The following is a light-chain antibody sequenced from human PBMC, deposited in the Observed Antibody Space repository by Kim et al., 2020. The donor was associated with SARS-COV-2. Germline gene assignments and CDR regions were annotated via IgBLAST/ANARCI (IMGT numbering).Light chain of an antibody. Sequence: EIVMTQSPATLSVSPGEGASLSCRASQGVSNNLAWYQQRPGQAPRLLIFGASTRATGIPARFSGSGSGTEFTLTISSLQSEDFAVYFCQQYNDWPWTFGQGTKVDIK. CDR3: QQYNDWPWT. V-gene: IGKV3-15*01. CDR1: QGVSNN. CDR2: GAS. J-gene: IGKJ1*01.